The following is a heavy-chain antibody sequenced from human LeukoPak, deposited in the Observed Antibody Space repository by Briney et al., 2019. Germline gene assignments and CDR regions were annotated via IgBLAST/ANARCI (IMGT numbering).Heavy chain of an antibody. CDR1: GFTPSSYW. CDR3: ARGLSGYEDGHFDY. CDR2: IKQDGSEK. D-gene: IGHD5-12*01. J-gene: IGHJ4*02. V-gene: IGHV3-7*01. Sequence: PGGSLRLSCAASGFTPSSYWMSWVRQAPGKGLEWVANIKQDGSEKYYVDSVKGRFTISRDNAMNTLYLQMNSLRAEDTAVYYCARGLSGYEDGHFDYWGQGTLVTVSS.